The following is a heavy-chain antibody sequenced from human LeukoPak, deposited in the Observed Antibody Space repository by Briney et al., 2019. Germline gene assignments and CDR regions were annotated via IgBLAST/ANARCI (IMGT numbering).Heavy chain of an antibody. CDR2: IIPIFGTA. V-gene: IGHV1-69*13. Sequence: GASVNVSCKASGGTFSSYAISWVRQAPGQGLEWMGGIIPIFGTANYAQKFQGRVTITADESTSTAYMELSSLRSEDTAVYYCATPYCGGDCYHYYYYGMDVWGQGTTVTVSS. CDR3: ATPYCGGDCYHYYYYGMDV. D-gene: IGHD2-21*02. CDR1: GGTFSSYA. J-gene: IGHJ6*02.